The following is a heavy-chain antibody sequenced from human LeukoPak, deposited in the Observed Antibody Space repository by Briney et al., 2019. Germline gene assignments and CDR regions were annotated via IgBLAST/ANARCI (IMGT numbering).Heavy chain of an antibody. J-gene: IGHJ6*03. CDR1: GFTSSSYW. Sequence: GGSLRLSCAASGFTSSSYWMSWVRQAPGKGPEWVANIRQDGSEKYYVDSVKGRFTISRDNAKNSLYLQMNSLRAEDTAVYYCARWKGYCSSTSCYYYYYYMDVWGKGTTVTVSS. V-gene: IGHV3-7*01. D-gene: IGHD2-2*01. CDR3: ARWKGYCSSTSCYYYYYYMDV. CDR2: IRQDGSEK.